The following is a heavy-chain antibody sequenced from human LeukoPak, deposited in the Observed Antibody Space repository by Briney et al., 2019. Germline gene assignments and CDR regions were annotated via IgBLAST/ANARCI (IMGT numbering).Heavy chain of an antibody. J-gene: IGHJ6*02. CDR1: GYTFTSYS. CDR3: ARDGDPMRYYDYVWGSLGYYYGMDV. Sequence: ASVKVSCKASGYTFTSYSISWVRQAPGQGLEWMGWISAYNGNTNYAQKLQGRVTMTTDTSTSTAYMELRSLRSDDTAVYYCARDGDPMRYYDYVWGSLGYYYGMDVWGQGTTVTVSS. D-gene: IGHD3-16*01. V-gene: IGHV1-18*01. CDR2: ISAYNGNT.